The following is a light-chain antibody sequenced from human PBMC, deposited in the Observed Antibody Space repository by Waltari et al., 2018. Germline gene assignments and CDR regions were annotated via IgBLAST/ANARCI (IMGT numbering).Light chain of an antibody. CDR2: GAS. CDR3: QHYVRLPVS. V-gene: IGKV3-20*01. Sequence: EIGFTQSPGNLSLSPGERATLSVRASQSVSRSLAWYQQKPGQAPRLLIYGASSRATGVPDRFSGSGSGTDFSLTISRLEPEDFAVYYCQHYVRLPVSFGQGTKVEIK. CDR1: QSVSRS. J-gene: IGKJ1*01.